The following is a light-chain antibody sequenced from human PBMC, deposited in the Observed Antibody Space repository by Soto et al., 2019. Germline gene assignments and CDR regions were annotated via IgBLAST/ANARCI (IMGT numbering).Light chain of an antibody. CDR3: SSYTRSTTVV. Sequence: QSVLTQPPSVSGSPGQSVTISCTGTSSDVGSYNRVSWYHQPPGTAPRLIIYEVTNRPSGVPDRFSGSKSGNTASLTISGLQAEDEADYYCSSYTRSTTVVFGGGTKLTVL. CDR2: EVT. CDR1: SSDVGSYNR. J-gene: IGLJ2*01. V-gene: IGLV2-18*02.